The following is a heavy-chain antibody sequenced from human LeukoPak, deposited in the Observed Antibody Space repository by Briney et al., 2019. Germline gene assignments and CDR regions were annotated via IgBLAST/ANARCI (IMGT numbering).Heavy chain of an antibody. D-gene: IGHD6-13*01. J-gene: IGHJ4*02. CDR3: ARMDSSSWYFRVFDY. CDR1: GGSIRSYY. CDR2: IYYSGST. V-gene: IGHV4-59*01. Sequence: KPSETLSLTCTVSGGSIRSYYWSWIRQPPGKGLEWIGYIYYSGSTNYNPSLKSRVTISVDTSKNQFSLKLSSVTAADTAVYYCARMDSSSWYFRVFDYWGQGTLVTVSS.